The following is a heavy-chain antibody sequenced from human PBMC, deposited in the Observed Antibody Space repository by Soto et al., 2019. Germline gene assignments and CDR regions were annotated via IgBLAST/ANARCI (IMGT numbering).Heavy chain of an antibody. Sequence: ASVKVSCKASGYTFTSYGISWVRQAPGQGLEWMGWISAYNGNTNYAQKLQGRVTMTTDTSTSTAYMELRSLRSDDTAVYYCARASSIAAAGTYYYYGMDVWGQGTTVTVS. CDR2: ISAYNGNT. D-gene: IGHD6-13*01. V-gene: IGHV1-18*01. J-gene: IGHJ6*02. CDR1: GYTFTSYG. CDR3: ARASSIAAAGTYYYYGMDV.